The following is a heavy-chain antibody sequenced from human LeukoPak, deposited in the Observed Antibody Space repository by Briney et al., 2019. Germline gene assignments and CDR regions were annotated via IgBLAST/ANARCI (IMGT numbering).Heavy chain of an antibody. V-gene: IGHV4-34*01. Sequence: SETLSLTCAVYGRSGSFNDYYWNWIRQSPGKGLEWIREVNHSGGTHYHPSPKCRVTISVDTSKSQCSLRLRSVTAADTAVYYCASLMTTVTYDVFDIWGQGTIVTVSS. D-gene: IGHD4-17*01. CDR2: VNHSGGT. J-gene: IGHJ3*02. CDR3: ASLMTTVTYDVFDI. CDR1: GRSGSFNDYY.